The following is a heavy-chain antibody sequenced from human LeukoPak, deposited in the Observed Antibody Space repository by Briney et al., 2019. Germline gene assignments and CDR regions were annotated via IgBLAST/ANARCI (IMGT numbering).Heavy chain of an antibody. Sequence: QPGGSLRLSCAASGFTFSSYSMNWVRQAPGKGLEWVSYISSTGSVIYYADSVRGRFTISRDNAKNPLYLQMNSPRAEDTAVYYCARELSLSHWGQGTLVTVSS. J-gene: IGHJ4*02. CDR1: GFTFSSYS. CDR2: ISSTGSVI. V-gene: IGHV3-48*01. CDR3: ARELSLSH. D-gene: IGHD2/OR15-2a*01.